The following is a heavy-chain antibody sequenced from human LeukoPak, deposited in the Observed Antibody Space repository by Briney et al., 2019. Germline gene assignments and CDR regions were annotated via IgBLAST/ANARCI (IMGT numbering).Heavy chain of an antibody. CDR3: ARVDGYGPFDY. CDR1: GFTFSSYW. J-gene: IGHJ4*02. CDR2: INSDGSST. V-gene: IGHV3-74*01. Sequence: GRSLRLSCAASGFTFSSYWMHWVRQAPGKGLVWVSRINSDGSSTSYADSVKGRFTISRDNAKNTLYLQMNSLRAEDTAVYYCARVDGYGPFDYWGQGTLVTVSS. D-gene: IGHD2-21*02.